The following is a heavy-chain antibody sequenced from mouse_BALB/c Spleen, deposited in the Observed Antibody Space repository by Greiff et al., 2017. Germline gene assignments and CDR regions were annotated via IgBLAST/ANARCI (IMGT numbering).Heavy chain of an antibody. CDR2: IWGGGST. V-gene: IGHV2-6-4*01. CDR3: ARGEVRLGNAMDY. D-gene: IGHD2-14*01. J-gene: IGHJ4*01. CDR1: GFSLSRYS. Sequence: VQGVESGPGLVAPSQSLSITCTVSGFSLSRYSVHWVRQPPGKGLEWLGMIWGGGSTDYNSALKSRLSISKDNSKSQVFLKMNSLQTDDTAMYYCARGEVRLGNAMDYWGQGTSVTVSS.